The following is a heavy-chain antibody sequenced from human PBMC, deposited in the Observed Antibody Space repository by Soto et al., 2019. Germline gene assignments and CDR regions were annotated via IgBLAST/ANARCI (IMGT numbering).Heavy chain of an antibody. J-gene: IGHJ4*02. CDR3: AKRQRGDGFAVDF. V-gene: IGHV3-23*05. CDR2: IDSNGGYT. CDR1: GFTFTTFG. Sequence: GSLRLSCVASGFTFTTFGMIWFRQAPGKGLEWVSGIDSNGGYTYYADSVKGRFTISRDNSQNTLYLQLNSLRVEDTALYHCAKRQRGDGFAVDFWGRGTLVTVYS. D-gene: IGHD3-10*01.